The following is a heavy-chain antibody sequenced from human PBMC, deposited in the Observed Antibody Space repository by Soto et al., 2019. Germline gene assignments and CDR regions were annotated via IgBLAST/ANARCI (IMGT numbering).Heavy chain of an antibody. CDR1: GGSISSYY. CDR3: ASRWGGVFDI. D-gene: IGHD1-26*01. CDR2: IYYSGST. J-gene: IGHJ3*02. V-gene: IGHV4-59*08. Sequence: QVQLQESGPGLVKPSETLSLTCTVSGGSISSYYWSWIRQPPGKGLEWIGYIYYSGSTHYNPSLKSRVTIAVDTSKNPFSPTLSLVTAADAAVYFCASRWGGVFDIWGQGDMVTVSS.